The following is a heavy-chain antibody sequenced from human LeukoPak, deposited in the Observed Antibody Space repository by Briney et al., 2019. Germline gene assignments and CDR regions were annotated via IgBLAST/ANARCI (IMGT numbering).Heavy chain of an antibody. Sequence: GGSLRLSCAASGCIFSDYYMSWIRQAPGKGLEWISYISSSSSYTNYADSVKGRFTISRDNAKNSLYLQMNSLRAEDTAVYYCAREMDDILTGYGLDYWGQGTLVTVSS. CDR2: ISSSSSYT. D-gene: IGHD3-9*01. V-gene: IGHV3-11*06. J-gene: IGHJ4*02. CDR1: GCIFSDYY. CDR3: AREMDDILTGYGLDY.